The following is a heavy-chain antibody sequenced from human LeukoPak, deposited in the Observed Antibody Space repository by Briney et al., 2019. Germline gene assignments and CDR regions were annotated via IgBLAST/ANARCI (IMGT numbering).Heavy chain of an antibody. J-gene: IGHJ4*01. D-gene: IGHD3-10*01. CDR1: GYIFTTYF. CDR3: ARVQGHGDMIAY. V-gene: IGHV1-46*01. Sequence: ASVKVSCKASGYIFTTYFMHWVRQAPGQGLEWMGFINPSGGTTGYSQKFQGRVTMTRDTSTSKVYMALSSLRSEDTAVYYCARVQGHGDMIAYWGQGTLVTVSS. CDR2: INPSGGTT.